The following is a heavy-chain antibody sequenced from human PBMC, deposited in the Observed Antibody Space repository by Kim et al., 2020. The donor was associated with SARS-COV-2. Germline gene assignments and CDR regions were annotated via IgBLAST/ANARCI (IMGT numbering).Heavy chain of an antibody. J-gene: IGHJ4*01. CDR3: ARGGNYYGSGSYWTGIDY. Sequence: SETLSLTCAVYGGSFSGYYWSWIRQPPGKGLEWIGEINHSGSTNYNPSLKSRVTISVDTSKNQFSLKLSSVTAADTAVYYCARGGNYYGSGSYWTGIDY. V-gene: IGHV4-34*01. D-gene: IGHD3-10*01. CDR1: GGSFSGYY. CDR2: INHSGST.